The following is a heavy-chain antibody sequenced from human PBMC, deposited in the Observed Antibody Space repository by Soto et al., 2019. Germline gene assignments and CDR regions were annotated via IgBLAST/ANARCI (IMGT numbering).Heavy chain of an antibody. J-gene: IGHJ4*02. Sequence: PGGSLRLSCAASGFTFSSYAMSWVRQAPGKGLEWVSAISGSGGSTYYADSVKGRFTISRDNSKNTLYLQMNSLRAEDTAVYYCPKDNDYYDSSGYIGYWGQGTLVTVSS. D-gene: IGHD3-22*01. V-gene: IGHV3-23*01. CDR2: ISGSGGST. CDR1: GFTFSSYA. CDR3: PKDNDYYDSSGYIGY.